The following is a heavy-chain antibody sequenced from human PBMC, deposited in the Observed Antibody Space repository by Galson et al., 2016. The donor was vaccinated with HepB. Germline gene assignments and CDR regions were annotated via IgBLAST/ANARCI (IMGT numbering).Heavy chain of an antibody. Sequence: SLRLSCAASGLTFSSYAMTWVRQAPGKGLEWVSTITDNGGHTYYADPVKGRFTISRDNSKNTLYLQMNSLRAEDTALYYCASHAASGSYSDYFPHWGQGTLSPSPQ. CDR2: ITDNGGHT. V-gene: IGHV3-23*01. D-gene: IGHD3-10*01. J-gene: IGHJ4*02. CDR3: ASHAASGSYSDYFPH. CDR1: GLTFSSYA.